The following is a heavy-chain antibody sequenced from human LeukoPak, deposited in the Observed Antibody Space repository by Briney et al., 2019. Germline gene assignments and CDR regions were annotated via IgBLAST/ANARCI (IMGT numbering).Heavy chain of an antibody. D-gene: IGHD3-22*01. Sequence: PGGSLRLSCAASGFTFSSYWMSWVRQAPGKGLEWVANIKQDGSEKYYVDSVKGRFTISRDNAKNSLYLQMNSLRAEDTAVYYCARFLPTYYYDSSGYDYWGQGTLVTASS. CDR1: GFTFSSYW. V-gene: IGHV3-7*01. CDR3: ARFLPTYYYDSSGYDY. J-gene: IGHJ4*02. CDR2: IKQDGSEK.